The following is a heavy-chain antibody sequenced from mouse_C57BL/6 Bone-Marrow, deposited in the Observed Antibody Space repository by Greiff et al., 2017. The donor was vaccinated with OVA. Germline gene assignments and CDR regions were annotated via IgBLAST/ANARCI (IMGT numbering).Heavy chain of an antibody. CDR3: AREGDWYFDV. Sequence: VQLQQSGAELVMPGASVKLSCKASGYTFTSYWMHWVKQRPGQGLEWIGEIDPSDSYTNYNQKFKGKSKLTVDKSSSTAYMQLSSLTSEDSAVYYCAREGDWYFDVWGTGTTVTVSS. V-gene: IGHV1-69*01. J-gene: IGHJ1*03. CDR2: IDPSDSYT. CDR1: GYTFTSYW.